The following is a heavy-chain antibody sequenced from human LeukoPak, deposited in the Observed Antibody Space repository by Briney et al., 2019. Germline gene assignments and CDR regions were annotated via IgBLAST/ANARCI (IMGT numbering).Heavy chain of an antibody. CDR1: GFTFSSYG. Sequence: GRSLRLSCAASGFTFSSYGMHWVRQAPGKGLEWVAVISYDGSNKYYADSVKGRFTISRDNSKNTLYVQMNSLRAEDTAVYYCARMQSIGTPYYGMDVWSQGTMVTVSS. V-gene: IGHV3-30*03. D-gene: IGHD6-13*01. CDR2: ISYDGSNK. CDR3: ARMQSIGTPYYGMDV. J-gene: IGHJ6*02.